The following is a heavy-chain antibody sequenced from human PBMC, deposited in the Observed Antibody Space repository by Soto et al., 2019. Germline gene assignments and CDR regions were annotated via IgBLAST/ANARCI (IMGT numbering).Heavy chain of an antibody. Sequence: EVQLVESGGGLVQPGGSLRLSCAASGFTFSSYWMHWVRQAPGKGLVWVSRINSDGSSTTYADSVKGRFTISRDNAKNTLYPQMNSLRAEDTAVYYCARDEWIDRGMDVWGQGTTVTVSS. V-gene: IGHV3-74*01. CDR1: GFTFSSYW. J-gene: IGHJ6*02. D-gene: IGHD3-22*01. CDR3: ARDEWIDRGMDV. CDR2: INSDGSST.